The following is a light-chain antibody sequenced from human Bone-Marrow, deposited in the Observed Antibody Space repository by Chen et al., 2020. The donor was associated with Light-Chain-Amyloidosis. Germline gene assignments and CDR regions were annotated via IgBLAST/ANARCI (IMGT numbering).Light chain of an antibody. CDR2: SAS. CDR1: QSVTNNY. J-gene: IGKJ4*01. CDR3: QQYGSSPLT. Sequence: EIVLTQSPGTLSLSPGERATLACRASQSVTNNYLAWYQQKPGQAPRLLIYSASYRATGIADRFSSSGSGTDFTLTINSLEPGDFAVFYCQQYGSSPLTFGGGTKVEIK. V-gene: IGKV3-20*01.